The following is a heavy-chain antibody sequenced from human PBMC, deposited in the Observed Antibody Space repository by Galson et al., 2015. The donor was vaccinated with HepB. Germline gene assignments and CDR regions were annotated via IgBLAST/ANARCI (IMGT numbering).Heavy chain of an antibody. CDR1: GFTFSTYA. D-gene: IGHD2-2*02. CDR2: ISYDGSNK. J-gene: IGHJ4*02. Sequence: SLRLSCAASGFTFSTYAVHWVRQAPGKGLEWVAIISYDGSNKYYADSVKGRFTISRDNSKNTLYLQMNSLRAEDTAAYYCATSGDCSSTNCYKAFDYWGQGSLVSVSS. V-gene: IGHV3-30-3*01. CDR3: ATSGDCSSTNCYKAFDY.